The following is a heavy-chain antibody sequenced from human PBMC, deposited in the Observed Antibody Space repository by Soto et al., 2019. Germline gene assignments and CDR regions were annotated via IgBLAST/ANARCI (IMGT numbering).Heavy chain of an antibody. CDR1: GFSFNSFE. D-gene: IGHD3-10*01. CDR3: XRVPYYYGSGSYYNPDY. J-gene: IGHJ4*02. Sequence: GGSLRLSCAASGFSFNSFEMVWVRQTPGRGLEWISYISDSGGTRHYADSVKGRFTISRDNAENSLYLQMDNLRDEDTAVYYCXRVPYYYGSGSYYNPDYWGQGTLVTVSS. CDR2: ISDSGGTR. V-gene: IGHV3-48*03.